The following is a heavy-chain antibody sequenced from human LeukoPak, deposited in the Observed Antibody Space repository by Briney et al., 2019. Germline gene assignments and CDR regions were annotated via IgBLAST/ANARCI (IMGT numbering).Heavy chain of an antibody. J-gene: IGHJ4*02. V-gene: IGHV3-48*03. Sequence: GGSLRLACAASGFTFSSYEMNWVRQAPGKGLEWVSYISSSGSTIYYADSVKGRFTISRDNAKNSLYLQMNSLRAEDTAVYYCARDEDRDNYYGSGAMTDYWGQGTLVTVSS. CDR2: ISSSGSTI. D-gene: IGHD3-10*01. CDR1: GFTFSSYE. CDR3: ARDEDRDNYYGSGAMTDY.